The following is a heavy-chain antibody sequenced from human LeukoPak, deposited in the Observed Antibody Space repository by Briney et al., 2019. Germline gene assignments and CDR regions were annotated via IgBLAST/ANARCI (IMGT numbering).Heavy chain of an antibody. CDR2: IKQDGSEK. Sequence: PGGSLRLSCAASGFTFSRYWMSWVRQAPGKGLEWVANIKQDGSEKYYVDSVKGRFTISRDNAKNSLYLQINSLRAEDTAVYYCARDGNWTPGPLHHWGQGTLVTVSS. D-gene: IGHD1-20*01. J-gene: IGHJ5*02. V-gene: IGHV3-7*01. CDR1: GFTFSRYW. CDR3: ARDGNWTPGPLHH.